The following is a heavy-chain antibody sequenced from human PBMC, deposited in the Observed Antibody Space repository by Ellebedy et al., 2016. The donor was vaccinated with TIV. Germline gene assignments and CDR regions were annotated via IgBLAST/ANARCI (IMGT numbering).Heavy chain of an antibody. CDR1: GFDFSDYH. J-gene: IGHJ3*02. V-gene: IGHV3-11*06. CDR3: AREASYSGGPTGSFDI. Sequence: GGSLRLSXAASGFDFSDYHMNWIRQAPGMGLEWVSYISSSYNYANYADSVKGRFTISRDNSKNTLYLQMNSLRDEDTAVYYCAREASYSGGPTGSFDIWGQGTMVTVSS. D-gene: IGHD6-19*01. CDR2: ISSSYNYA.